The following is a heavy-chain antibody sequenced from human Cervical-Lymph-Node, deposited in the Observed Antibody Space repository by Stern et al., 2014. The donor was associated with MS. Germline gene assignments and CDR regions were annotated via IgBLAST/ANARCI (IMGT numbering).Heavy chain of an antibody. CDR2: ISSSSSYI. CDR3: LRDGGDY. V-gene: IGHV3-21*01. J-gene: IGHJ4*02. D-gene: IGHD3-16*01. CDR1: GFTFSTHA. Sequence: DVQLVESGGCLVKPGGSLRLSCAASGFTFSTHAVNWVRQAPGKGLEWVSSISSSSSYIYYADSVKGRFTISRDNARNSLYLQMNSLRVDDTAVYYCLRDGGDYWGQGTLVTVSS.